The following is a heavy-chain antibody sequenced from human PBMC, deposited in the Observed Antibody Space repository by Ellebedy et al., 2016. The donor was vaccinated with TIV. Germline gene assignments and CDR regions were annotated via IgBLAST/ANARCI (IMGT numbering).Heavy chain of an antibody. J-gene: IGHJ2*01. V-gene: IGHV3-23*01. CDR2: VSAGGVSK. Sequence: GESLKIPCAAPGFPFSTYSLSWVRPAPGKGLEWVSAVSAGGVSKYYADSVKGRFPISRDNSKNTLYVQMNSLRVEDTAVYYCAKDPVRGNYGYFDLWGRGTPVTVSS. CDR3: AKDPVRGNYGYFDL. CDR1: GFPFSTYS. D-gene: IGHD3-10*01.